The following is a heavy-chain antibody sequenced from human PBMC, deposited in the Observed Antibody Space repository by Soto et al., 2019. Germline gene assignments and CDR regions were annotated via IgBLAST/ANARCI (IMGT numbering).Heavy chain of an antibody. Sequence: ASVKVSCKASGYTFTSYAMHWVRQAPGQRLEWMGWISGYNGNTNYAQKLQGRVTMTSDTSTSTAYMELRSLRSDDTAVYYCARSYGGNPSGYGLDVWGQGTTVTV. D-gene: IGHD4-17*01. V-gene: IGHV1-18*01. J-gene: IGHJ6*02. CDR3: ARSYGGNPSGYGLDV. CDR1: GYTFTSYA. CDR2: ISGYNGNT.